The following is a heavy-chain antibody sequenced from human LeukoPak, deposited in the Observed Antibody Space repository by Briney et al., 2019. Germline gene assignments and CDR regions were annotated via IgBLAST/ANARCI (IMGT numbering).Heavy chain of an antibody. J-gene: IGHJ5*02. CDR2: ISYDGSNK. Sequence: GGSLRLSCAASGFTFSSYAMHWVRQAPGKGLEWVAFISYDGSNKYYADSVKGRFTISRDNSKNTLYLQMNSLRAEDTAVYYCARGQGGTGYNWFDPWGQGTLVTVSS. CDR1: GFTFSSYA. D-gene: IGHD1-1*01. V-gene: IGHV3-30*04. CDR3: ARGQGGTGYNWFDP.